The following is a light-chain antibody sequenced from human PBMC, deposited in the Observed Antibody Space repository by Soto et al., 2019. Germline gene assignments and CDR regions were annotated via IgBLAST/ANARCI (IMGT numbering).Light chain of an antibody. Sequence: SYELTQPPSVSVAPGKTARITCGGNNIGSKIVHRYQQKPGQAPVLVIYYDSDRPSASPGRFSGSHSGNTATLTISRVEAGDEADYYCQLWDSSSDHVVFGGGTKLTVL. CDR1: NIGSKI. V-gene: IGLV3-21*04. CDR3: QLWDSSSDHVV. J-gene: IGLJ2*01. CDR2: YDS.